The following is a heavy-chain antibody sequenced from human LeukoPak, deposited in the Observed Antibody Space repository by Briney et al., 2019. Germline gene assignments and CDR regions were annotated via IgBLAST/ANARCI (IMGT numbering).Heavy chain of an antibody. J-gene: IGHJ4*02. D-gene: IGHD3-22*01. CDR2: VNPKSGGT. CDR3: ARVTTGTYYDY. Sequence: ASVKVSCKASGYTFTDYYMHWARQAPGQGFEWMGWVNPKSGGTNYAQKFQGRVTMTRDTSITTAYMELSRLTSDDTAVYYCARVTTGTYYDYWGQGTLVTVSS. V-gene: IGHV1-2*02. CDR1: GYTFTDYY.